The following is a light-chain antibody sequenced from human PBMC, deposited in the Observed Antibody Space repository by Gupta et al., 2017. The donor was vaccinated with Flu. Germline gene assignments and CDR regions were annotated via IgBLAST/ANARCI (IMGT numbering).Light chain of an antibody. CDR2: DAS. CDR3: QQRNSLPLT. V-gene: IGKV3-11*01. J-gene: IGKJ3*01. Sequence: GERATLSCRASQNVNNYLAWFQQKPDQAPRLLSYDASNRATGIPARFSGSGSGTDFTLTISSLEPEDFAVYYCQQRNSLPLTFGPGTKVDIK. CDR1: QNVNNY.